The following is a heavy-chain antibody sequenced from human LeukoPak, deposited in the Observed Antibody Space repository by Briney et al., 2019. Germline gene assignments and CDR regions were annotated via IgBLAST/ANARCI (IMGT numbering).Heavy chain of an antibody. Sequence: PGGSLRLSCAASGFTFSDYYMSWIRQAPGKGLEWVSYISSSGSTIYYADSVKGRFTISRDKAKNSLYLQMNSLRAEDTAVYYCARDRRRTIWFDYWGQGTLVTVSS. CDR2: ISSSGSTI. V-gene: IGHV3-11*04. J-gene: IGHJ4*02. CDR1: GFTFSDYY. D-gene: IGHD4/OR15-4a*01. CDR3: ARDRRRTIWFDY.